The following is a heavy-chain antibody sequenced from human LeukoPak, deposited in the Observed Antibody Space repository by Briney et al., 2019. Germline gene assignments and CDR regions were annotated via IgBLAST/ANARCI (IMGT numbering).Heavy chain of an antibody. V-gene: IGHV1-2*02. CDR3: ARGVTLTGYSFDY. CDR1: GYTFTGYY. CDR2: INPNSDGT. J-gene: IGHJ4*02. Sequence: ASVTVSCTASGYTFTGYYMNWVRQAPGQGLEWMGWINPNSDGTNYAQKFQGRVTMTRDTSISTVYMELSRLRSDDTAVYYCARGVTLTGYSFDYWGQGTLVTVSS. D-gene: IGHD3-9*01.